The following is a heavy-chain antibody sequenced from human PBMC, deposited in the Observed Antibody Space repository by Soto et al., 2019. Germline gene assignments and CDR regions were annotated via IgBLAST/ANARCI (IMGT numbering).Heavy chain of an antibody. D-gene: IGHD2-15*01. V-gene: IGHV1-46*01. CDR1: GYLFTAYS. CDR3: AREENCSGGTCYSEYFHR. CDR2: VNPSGGST. Sequence: ASVKVSCKASGYLFTAYSMHWVRLAPGQGLEWMGVVNPSGGSTMYAQNFQGRVTMTRDTSTTTIYMELSSLRSDDTAIYYCAREENCSGGTCYSEYFHRWGQGTLVTVSS. J-gene: IGHJ1*01.